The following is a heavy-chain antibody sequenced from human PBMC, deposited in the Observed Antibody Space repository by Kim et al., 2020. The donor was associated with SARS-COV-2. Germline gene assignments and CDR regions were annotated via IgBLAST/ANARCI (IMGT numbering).Heavy chain of an antibody. J-gene: IGHJ4*02. CDR3: AKDHPSSGWPTFVY. CDR2: ITKYDGRT. CDR1: GYSINTFA. D-gene: IGHD6-19*01. Sequence: GGSLRLSCAASGYSINTFAMSWVRQAPGKGLEWVSAITKYDGRTYYADSVRGRFTISRDNSKNTVYLQMDSLRAEDTGLYYCAKDHPSSGWPTFVYWGQGTLVTVSS. V-gene: IGHV3-23*01.